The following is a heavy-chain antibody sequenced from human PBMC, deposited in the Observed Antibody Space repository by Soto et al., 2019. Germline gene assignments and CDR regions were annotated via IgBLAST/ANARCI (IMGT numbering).Heavy chain of an antibody. CDR1: GFTFSVSA. Sequence: EVQLLESGGGLVQPGGSLRLSCVASGFTFSVSAMTWVRQAPGKGLEWVSTTGLSGRTTFYGDSVKGRFTVSRDNSKNTLDLQMSSLSAEDTAVYYCATVHNTSRSFNFWGRGTLVTVSS. CDR3: ATVHNTSRSFNF. J-gene: IGHJ4*02. D-gene: IGHD1-20*01. V-gene: IGHV3-23*01. CDR2: TGLSGRTT.